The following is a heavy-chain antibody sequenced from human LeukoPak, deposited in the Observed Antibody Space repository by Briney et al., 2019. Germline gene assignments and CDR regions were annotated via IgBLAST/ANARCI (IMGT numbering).Heavy chain of an antibody. CDR1: GGSISCYY. J-gene: IGHJ4*02. Sequence: SETLSLTCTVSGGSISCYYWSWIRQPAGKGLEWIGRIYTSGSTNYNPSLKSRVTMSVDTSKNQFSLKLSSVTAADTAVYYCARGAIIGGDFDYWGQGTLVTVSS. CDR2: IYTSGST. D-gene: IGHD2-21*01. CDR3: ARGAIIGGDFDY. V-gene: IGHV4-4*07.